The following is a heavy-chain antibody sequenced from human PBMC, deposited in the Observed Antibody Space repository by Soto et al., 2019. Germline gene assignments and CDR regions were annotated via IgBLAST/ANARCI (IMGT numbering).Heavy chain of an antibody. Sequence: QITLKESGPTLVKPTQTLTLTCTFSGFSLTTAGAGVGWIRQPPGKALEWLALIYWNDDTRYSPSLKNRLTSTKDTSKNQVVLRMTNMDPVDTATYYCAHRGYGNYPRDNWFDPWGQGILVIVSS. CDR1: GFSLTTAGAG. CDR2: IYWNDDT. J-gene: IGHJ5*02. D-gene: IGHD4-17*01. CDR3: AHRGYGNYPRDNWFDP. V-gene: IGHV2-5*01.